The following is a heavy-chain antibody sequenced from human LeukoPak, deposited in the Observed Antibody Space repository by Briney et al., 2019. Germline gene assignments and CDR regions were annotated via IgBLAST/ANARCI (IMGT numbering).Heavy chain of an antibody. V-gene: IGHV3-21*01. D-gene: IGHD3-10*01. Sequence: GGSLRLSCAACGFTFSSYSMNWVRQAPGKGLEWVSSISSSSSYIYYADSVKGRFTISRDNAKNSLYLQMNSLRAEDTAVYYCARESFLGEFSYFDYWGQGTLVTVSS. CDR2: ISSSSSYI. CDR3: ARESFLGEFSYFDY. J-gene: IGHJ4*02. CDR1: GFTFSSYS.